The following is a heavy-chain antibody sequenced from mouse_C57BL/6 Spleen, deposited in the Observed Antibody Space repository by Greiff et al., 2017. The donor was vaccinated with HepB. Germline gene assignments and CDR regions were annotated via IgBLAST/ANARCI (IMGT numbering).Heavy chain of an antibody. CDR1: GYTFTTYP. J-gene: IGHJ1*03. D-gene: IGHD1-1*01. V-gene: IGHV1-47*01. Sequence: VQVVESGAELVKPGASVKMSCKASGYTFTTYPIEWMKQNHGKSLEWIGNFHPYNDDTKYNEKFKGKATLTVEKSSSTVYLELSRLTSDDSAVYYCALTTVVATEGYFDVWGTGTTVTVSS. CDR3: ALTTVVATEGYFDV. CDR2: FHPYNDDT.